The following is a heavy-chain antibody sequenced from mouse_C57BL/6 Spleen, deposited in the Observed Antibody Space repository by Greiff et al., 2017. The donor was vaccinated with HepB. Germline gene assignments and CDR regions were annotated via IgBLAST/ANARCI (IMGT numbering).Heavy chain of an antibody. CDR1: GYTFTSYW. V-gene: IGHV1-69*01. J-gene: IGHJ2*01. D-gene: IGHD1-1*01. CDR3: ARYGYGSSPFDY. Sequence: VQLQQSGAELVMPGASVKLSCKASGYTFTSYWMHWVKQRPGQGLEWIGEIDPSDSYTNYNQKFKGKSTLTVDKSSSTAYMQLSSLTSEDSAVYYCARYGYGSSPFDYWGQGTTLTVSS. CDR2: IDPSDSYT.